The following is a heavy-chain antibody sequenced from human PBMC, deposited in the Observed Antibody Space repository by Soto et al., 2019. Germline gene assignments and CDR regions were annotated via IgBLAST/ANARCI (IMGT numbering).Heavy chain of an antibody. J-gene: IGHJ6*02. CDR3: ASAAREYYYYGMDV. Sequence: GGSLRLSCAASGFTFSSYSMNWVRQAPGKGLEWVSSISSSTSYMYYADSVKGRFTISRDNARNSLYLQMNSLRAEDTAVYYCASAAREYYYYGMDVWGQGTTVTVSS. CDR1: GFTFSSYS. V-gene: IGHV3-21*04. CDR2: ISSSTSYM.